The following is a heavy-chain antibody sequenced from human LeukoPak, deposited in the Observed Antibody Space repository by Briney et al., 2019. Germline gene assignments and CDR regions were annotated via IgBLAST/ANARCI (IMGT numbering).Heavy chain of an antibody. CDR3: AKAYGYCTATSCSHEEFDY. V-gene: IGHV3-30*18. Sequence: GRSLRLSCAASGFTFSNYGMHWVRQAPGKGLEWVAVISYDGSNKYYADSVKGRFAISRDNSKNTLYLQMNSLRAEDTAVYYCAKAYGYCTATSCSHEEFDYWGQGTLVTVSS. CDR2: ISYDGSNK. D-gene: IGHD2-2*01. J-gene: IGHJ4*02. CDR1: GFTFSNYG.